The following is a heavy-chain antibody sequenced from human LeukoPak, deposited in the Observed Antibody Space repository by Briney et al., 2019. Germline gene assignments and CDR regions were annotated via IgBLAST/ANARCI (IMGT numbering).Heavy chain of an antibody. D-gene: IGHD2-2*01. CDR2: IYYSGST. Sequence: PSETLSLTCTVSGGSISSSSYYWGWIRQPPGKGLEWIGSIYYSGSTYYNPSLKSRVTISVDTSKNQFSLKLSSVTAADTAVYYCAVVPAANYGMDVWVQGTTVTVSS. CDR1: GGSISSSSYY. J-gene: IGHJ6*01. CDR3: AVVPAANYGMDV. V-gene: IGHV4-39*07.